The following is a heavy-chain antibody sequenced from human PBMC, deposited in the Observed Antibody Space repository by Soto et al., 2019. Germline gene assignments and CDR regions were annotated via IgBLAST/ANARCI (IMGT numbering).Heavy chain of an antibody. D-gene: IGHD3-22*01. J-gene: IGHJ4*02. CDR1: GGSISSSNW. CDR3: ARGWYYYDSSGYYSN. Sequence: NPSETLSLTCAVSGGSISSSNWWSWVRQPPGKGLEWIGEIYHSGSTNYNPSLKSRVTISVDKSKNQFSLKLSSVTAADTAVYYCARGWYYYDSSGYYSNWGQGTLVTVSS. V-gene: IGHV4-4*02. CDR2: IYHSGST.